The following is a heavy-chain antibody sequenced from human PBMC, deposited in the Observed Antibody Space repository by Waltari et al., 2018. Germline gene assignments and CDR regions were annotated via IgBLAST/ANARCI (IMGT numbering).Heavy chain of an antibody. CDR2: IIPIFGTA. J-gene: IGHJ3*02. D-gene: IGHD2-15*01. CDR3: ARVPDPELLRAGLSYAFDI. Sequence: QVQLVQSGAEVKTPGSSVKVSCKASGATFSSYAISWVRQAPGQGLEWMGGIIPIFGTANYAQKFQGRVTITADESTSTAYMELSSLRSEDTAVYYCARVPDPELLRAGLSYAFDIWGQGTMVTVSS. CDR1: GATFSSYA. V-gene: IGHV1-69*13.